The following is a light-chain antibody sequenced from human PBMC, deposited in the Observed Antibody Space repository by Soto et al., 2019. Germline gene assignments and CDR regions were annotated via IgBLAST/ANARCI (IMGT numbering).Light chain of an antibody. J-gene: IGLJ2*01. Sequence: QSALTQPPSASGSPGQSVTISCTGTSSDVGGYNYVSWYQQHPGKAPKLMIYEVSKRPSGVPDRFSGSKSGNTASLTVSGVQAEDEADYYCSSYAGSNNLGVVFGGGTQLTVL. CDR1: SSDVGGYNY. V-gene: IGLV2-8*01. CDR3: SSYAGSNNLGVV. CDR2: EVS.